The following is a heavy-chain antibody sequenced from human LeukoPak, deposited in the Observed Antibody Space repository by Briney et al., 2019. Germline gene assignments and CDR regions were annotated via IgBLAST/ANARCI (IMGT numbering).Heavy chain of an antibody. Sequence: GRSLRLSCAASGFTFDNYGMHWVRQTPGKGLEWVAVMWYDGSTKYYADSVKGRFTISRDNSKNTLYLQMNSLRAEDTSVYYCAKDGDGSGATNLFDYWGQGTLVTVSS. CDR2: MWYDGSTK. J-gene: IGHJ4*02. CDR3: AKDGDGSGATNLFDY. CDR1: GFTFDNYG. V-gene: IGHV3-33*06. D-gene: IGHD3-10*01.